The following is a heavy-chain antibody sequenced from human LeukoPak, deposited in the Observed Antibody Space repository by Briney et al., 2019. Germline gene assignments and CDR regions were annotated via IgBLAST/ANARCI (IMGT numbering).Heavy chain of an antibody. D-gene: IGHD3-10*01. Sequence: SVKVSCKASGGTFSSYAISWVRQAPGQGLEWMGRIIPILGIANYAQKFQGRVTITADKSTSTAYMELSSLRSEDTAVYYCASPRELLWFGEFHGWGQGTLVTVSS. V-gene: IGHV1-69*04. CDR3: ASPRELLWFGEFHG. CDR1: GGTFSSYA. J-gene: IGHJ4*02. CDR2: IIPILGIA.